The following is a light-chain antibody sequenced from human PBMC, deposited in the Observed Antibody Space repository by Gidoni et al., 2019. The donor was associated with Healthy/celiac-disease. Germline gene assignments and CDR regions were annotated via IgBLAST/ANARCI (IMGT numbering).Light chain of an antibody. CDR2: GVS. CDR3: QQYGSSPWT. Sequence: IVLTQSPGTLSLSPGERATLSCRASQCVSSSYLAWYQQKPGQAPRLLIYGVSSRATGIPDRFSGSGSGTDFTLTISRLEPEDFAVYYCQQYGSSPWTFGQGTKVEIK. V-gene: IGKV3-20*01. J-gene: IGKJ1*01. CDR1: QCVSSSY.